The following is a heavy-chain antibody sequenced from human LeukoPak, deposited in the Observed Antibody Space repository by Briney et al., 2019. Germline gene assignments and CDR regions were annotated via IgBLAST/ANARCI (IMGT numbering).Heavy chain of an antibody. CDR2: MNPNSGNT. D-gene: IGHD6-19*01. CDR3: ARGPIAVAGTRAFDI. V-gene: IGHV1-8*01. J-gene: IGHJ3*02. CDR1: GYTFTSYD. Sequence: ASVKVSCKASGYTFTSYDINWVRQATGRGLEWMGWMNPNSGNTGYAQKFQGRVTMTRNTSISTAYMELSSLRSEDTAVYYCARGPIAVAGTRAFDIWGQGTMVTVSS.